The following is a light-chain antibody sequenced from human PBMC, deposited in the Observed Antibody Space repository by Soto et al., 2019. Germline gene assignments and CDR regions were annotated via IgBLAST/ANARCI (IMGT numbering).Light chain of an antibody. CDR3: SAWDDSLSAYV. V-gene: IGLV1-47*01. J-gene: IGLJ1*01. Sequence: QSVLTQPPSASGTPGQRVTISCSGSSSNIGSDFVYWYQQLPGTAPKLLNYHNYQRPSGVPDRFSGSKSGTSGSLAISDLRSEDEADYYCSAWDDSLSAYVFGAGTKVTVL. CDR2: HNY. CDR1: SSNIGSDF.